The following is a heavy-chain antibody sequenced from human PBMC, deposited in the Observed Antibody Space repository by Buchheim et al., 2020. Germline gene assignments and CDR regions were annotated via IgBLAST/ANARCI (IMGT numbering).Heavy chain of an antibody. V-gene: IGHV3-30*18. CDR1: GFTFSSYG. D-gene: IGHD3-3*01. Sequence: QVQLVESGGGVVQPGRSLRLSRAASGFTFSSYGMHWVRQAPGKGLEWVAVISYDGSNKYYADSVKGRFTISRDNSKNTLYLQMNSLRAEDTAVYYCAKDNYDFWSGYSYYFDYWGQGTL. J-gene: IGHJ4*02. CDR3: AKDNYDFWSGYSYYFDY. CDR2: ISYDGSNK.